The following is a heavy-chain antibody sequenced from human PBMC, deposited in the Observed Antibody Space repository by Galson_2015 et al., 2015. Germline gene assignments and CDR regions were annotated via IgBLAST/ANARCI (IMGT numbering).Heavy chain of an antibody. D-gene: IGHD3-10*01. J-gene: IGHJ3*02. Sequence: SLRLSCAASGFTFSSYGMHWVRQAPGRGLEWVAVISYDGSNKCYADSVKGRFTISRDNSKNTLYLQMNSLRAEDTAVYYCAKGRSIGITMVRGVFDAFDIWGQGTMVTVSS. CDR2: ISYDGSNK. CDR3: AKGRSIGITMVRGVFDAFDI. CDR1: GFTFSSYG. V-gene: IGHV3-30*18.